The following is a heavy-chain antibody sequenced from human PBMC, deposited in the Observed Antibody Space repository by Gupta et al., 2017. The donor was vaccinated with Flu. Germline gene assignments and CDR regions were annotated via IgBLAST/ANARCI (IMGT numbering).Heavy chain of an antibody. V-gene: IGHV4-38-2*02. J-gene: IGHJ4*02. D-gene: IGHD3-16*01. Sequence: QVQLQESGPGLVKPSETLSLTCTESGHSFSSGYCWGWIRQPPGKGLEWIGSICHSGTTSYNPARKSRVTISLEDTSKNQFSLKLSSVTAADTAVYYCARGINGNFEFWGQGTLVTVSS. CDR2: ICHSGTT. CDR3: ARGINGNFEF. CDR1: GHSFSSGYC.